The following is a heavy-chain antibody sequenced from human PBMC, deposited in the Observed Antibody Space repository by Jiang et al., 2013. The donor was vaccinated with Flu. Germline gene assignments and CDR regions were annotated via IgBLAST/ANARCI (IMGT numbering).Heavy chain of an antibody. CDR2: IYPPDSDT. CDR3: ARRALDTRGYYSGTAFDV. V-gene: IGHV5-51*01. J-gene: IGHJ3*01. CDR1: GYTFTTYW. D-gene: IGHD3-22*01. Sequence: KKPGESLKISCQGSGYTFTTYWIGWVRQVPGRGLEWMGVIYPPDSDTRYSPSFQGHVSLSADTSNTTAYLQWSSLKASDTAMYYCARRALDTRGYYSGTAFDVWGQGTMVTVSS.